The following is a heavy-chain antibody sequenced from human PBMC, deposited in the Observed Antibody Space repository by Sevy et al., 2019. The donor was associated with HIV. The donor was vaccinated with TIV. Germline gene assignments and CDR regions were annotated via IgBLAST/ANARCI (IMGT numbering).Heavy chain of an antibody. CDR1: GGSISSGGYY. CDR2: IYYSGST. CDR3: ATESRPYYYDSSGYSGFDY. D-gene: IGHD3-22*01. V-gene: IGHV4-31*03. J-gene: IGHJ4*02. Sequence: SETLSLTCTVSGGSISSGGYYWSWIRQHPGKGLEWIGYIYYSGSTYYNPSLKSRVTISVDTSKNKFSLKQSSVTAADTAVYYCATESRPYYYDSSGYSGFDYWGQGTLVTVSS.